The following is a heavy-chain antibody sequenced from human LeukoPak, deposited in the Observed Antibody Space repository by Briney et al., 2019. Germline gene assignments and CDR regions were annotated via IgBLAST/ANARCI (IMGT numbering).Heavy chain of an antibody. J-gene: IGHJ5*02. Sequence: GRSLRLSCAASGFTFSSYGMHWVRQAPGKGLEWVAVISYHGSNKYYADSVKGRFTISRDNSKNTLYLQMNSLRAEDTAVYYCAKDLYGSGWYNYFDPWGQGALVTVSS. V-gene: IGHV3-30*18. CDR3: AKDLYGSGWYNYFDP. CDR2: ISYHGSNK. CDR1: GFTFSSYG. D-gene: IGHD6-19*01.